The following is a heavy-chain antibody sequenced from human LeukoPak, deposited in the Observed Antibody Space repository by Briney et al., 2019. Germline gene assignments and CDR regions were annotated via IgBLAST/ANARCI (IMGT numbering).Heavy chain of an antibody. CDR1: GGSISSGGYS. D-gene: IGHD1-26*01. Sequence: PSETLSLTCAVSGGSISSGGYSWGWIRQPPGKGLEWIGYIYYSGSTYYNPSLKSRATISVDTSKNQFSLKLSSVTAADTAVYYCARDGRYYYAFDIWGQGTMVTVSS. CDR2: IYYSGST. J-gene: IGHJ3*02. CDR3: ARDGRYYYAFDI. V-gene: IGHV4-30-4*07.